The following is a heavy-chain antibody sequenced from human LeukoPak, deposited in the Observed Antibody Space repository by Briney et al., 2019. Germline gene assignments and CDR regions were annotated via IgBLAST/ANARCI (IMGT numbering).Heavy chain of an antibody. CDR1: GFTFSSYW. D-gene: IGHD3-9*01. CDR3: ARDLYDFLTGYYLGWFAP. J-gene: IGHJ5*02. CDR2: INSDGSST. V-gene: IGHV3-74*01. Sequence: GGSLRLSCAASGFTFSSYWMHWVRRAPGKGLVWVSRINSDGSSTSYADSVKGRFTISRDNAKNTLYLQMNSLRAEDTAVYYCARDLYDFLTGYYLGWFAPWGQGTLVTVSS.